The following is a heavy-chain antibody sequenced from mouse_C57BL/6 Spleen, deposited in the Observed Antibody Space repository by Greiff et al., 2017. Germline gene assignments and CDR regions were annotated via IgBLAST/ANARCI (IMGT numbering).Heavy chain of an antibody. Sequence: DVKLVESGGGLVKPGGSLKLSCAASGFTFSSYTMSWVRQTPEKRLEWVATISGGGGNTYYPDSVKGRFTISRDNAKNTLYLQMSSLRSEDTALYYCARQVDYFDYWGQGTTLTVSS. CDR2: ISGGGGNT. CDR3: ARQVDYFDY. J-gene: IGHJ2*01. V-gene: IGHV5-9*01. CDR1: GFTFSSYT. D-gene: IGHD1-1*01.